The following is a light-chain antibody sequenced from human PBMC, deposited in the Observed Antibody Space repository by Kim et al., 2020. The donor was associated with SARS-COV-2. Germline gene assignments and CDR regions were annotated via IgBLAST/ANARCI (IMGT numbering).Light chain of an antibody. J-gene: IGKJ3*01. CDR1: QSVSSN. Sequence: EIVMTQSPATRSVSPGERATLSCRASQSVSSNLAWYQQKPGQAPRLLIYGASTRATGIPARFSGSGSGTEFTLTISSLQSEDFAGYYCQQHNNWPPFTCGPGTKVDIK. CDR3: QQHNNWPPFT. V-gene: IGKV3-15*01. CDR2: GAS.